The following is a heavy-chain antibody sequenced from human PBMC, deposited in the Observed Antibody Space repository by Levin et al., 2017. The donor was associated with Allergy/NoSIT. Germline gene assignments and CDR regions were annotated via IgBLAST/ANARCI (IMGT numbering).Heavy chain of an antibody. CDR1: GFTFSNYG. CDR3: TRGSTSPDY. J-gene: IGHJ4*02. Sequence: ETLSLTCAASGFTFSNYGMTWVRQAPGKGLEWVSAISRSGDSTDYADSVKGRFTIFRDNSKNTLYLQMNSLRPEDTALYYCTRGSTSPDYWGQGTLVTVSS. CDR2: ISRSGDST. V-gene: IGHV3-23*01. D-gene: IGHD3-16*01.